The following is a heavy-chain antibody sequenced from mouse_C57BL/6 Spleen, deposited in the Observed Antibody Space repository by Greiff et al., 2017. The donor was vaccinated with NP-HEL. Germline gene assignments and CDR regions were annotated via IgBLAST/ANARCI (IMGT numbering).Heavy chain of an antibody. Sequence: VQLQQPGAELVKPGASVKLSCKASGYTFTSYWMHWVKQRPGRGLEWIGRIDPNSGGTKYNEKFKSKATLTVDKPSSTAYMQLSSLTSEDSTVYYCATALYDGYYPWFAYWGQGTRVTVSA. CDR1: GYTFTSYW. CDR3: ATALYDGYYPWFAY. CDR2: IDPNSGGT. J-gene: IGHJ3*01. V-gene: IGHV1-72*01. D-gene: IGHD2-3*01.